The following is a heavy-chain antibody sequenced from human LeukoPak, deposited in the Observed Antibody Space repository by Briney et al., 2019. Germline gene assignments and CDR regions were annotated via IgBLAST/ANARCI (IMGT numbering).Heavy chain of an antibody. D-gene: IGHD3-10*01. V-gene: IGHV3-23*01. Sequence: GGSLRLSCAASGFTFSTYWMHWVRQAPGKGLEWVSAISGRGGSTYYADSVKGRFTISRDNSKNTLYLQINSLRAEDTAVYYCAKETASDFGGAVDYWGQGTLVTVSS. J-gene: IGHJ4*02. CDR3: AKETASDFGGAVDY. CDR2: ISGRGGST. CDR1: GFTFSTYW.